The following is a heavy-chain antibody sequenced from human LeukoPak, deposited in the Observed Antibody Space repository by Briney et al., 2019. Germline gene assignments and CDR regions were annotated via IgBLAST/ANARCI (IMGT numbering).Heavy chain of an antibody. D-gene: IGHD1-26*01. CDR1: GFTFSSYA. V-gene: IGHV3-23*01. J-gene: IGHJ4*02. CDR3: ARDLGWCELHSEGY. Sequence: PGGSLRLSCAASGFTFSSYAMSWVRQAPGKGLEWVSSISSSGGSTYYADSVKGRFIISRDNSKNTLYLQMNSLRAEDTAVYYCARDLGWCELHSEGYWGQGTLVTVSS. CDR2: ISSSGGST.